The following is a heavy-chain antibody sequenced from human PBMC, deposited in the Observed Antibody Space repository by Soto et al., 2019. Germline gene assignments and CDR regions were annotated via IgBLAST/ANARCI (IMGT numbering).Heavy chain of an antibody. CDR3: ARDISKFDYGDYSFDY. CDR1: GFTFSDYY. V-gene: IGHV3-11*01. D-gene: IGHD4-17*01. Sequence: GSLRLSCAASGFTFSDYYRSWIRQAPGKGLEWVSYISSSGSTIYYADAVKSRFTISRDNAKNSLYLQMNSLRAEDTAVYYCARDISKFDYGDYSFDYWGQGTLVTVSS. CDR2: ISSSGSTI. J-gene: IGHJ4*02.